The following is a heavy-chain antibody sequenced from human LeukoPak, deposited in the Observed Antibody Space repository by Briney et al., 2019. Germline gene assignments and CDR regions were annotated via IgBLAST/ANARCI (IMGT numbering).Heavy chain of an antibody. Sequence: PSETLSLTCAVSGGSISSSYYWSWIRPPAGKGLEWIGRIYTSGSTNYNPSLKSRVTMSVDTSKNQFSLKLSSVTAADTAVYYCARGHGSFDSGGRGTLFTVSA. V-gene: IGHV4-4*07. CDR2: IYTSGST. D-gene: IGHD1-26*01. J-gene: IGHJ4*02. CDR1: GGSISSSYY. CDR3: ARGHGSFDS.